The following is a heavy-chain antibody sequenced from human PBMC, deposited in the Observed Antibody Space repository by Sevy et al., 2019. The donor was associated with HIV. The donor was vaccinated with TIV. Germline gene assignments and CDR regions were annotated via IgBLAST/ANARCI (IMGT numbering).Heavy chain of an antibody. D-gene: IGHD3-10*01. CDR2: LYSGGST. CDR3: ARVTVRGFDY. J-gene: IGHJ4*02. CDR1: GFTVSSNY. Sequence: GESLKISCTASGFTVSSNYMSWVRQAPGKGLEWVSVLYSGGSTYYADSVKGRFTISRDNSKNTLYLQMNSLRAEDTAVYHCARVTVRGFDYWGQGTLVTVSS. V-gene: IGHV3-53*01.